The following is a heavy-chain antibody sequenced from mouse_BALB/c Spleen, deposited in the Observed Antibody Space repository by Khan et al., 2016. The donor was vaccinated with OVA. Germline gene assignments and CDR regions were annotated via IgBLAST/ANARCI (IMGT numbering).Heavy chain of an antibody. J-gene: IGHJ1*01. CDR3: ASGGYWYVDV. CDR2: INTYTGEP. D-gene: IGHD1-1*02. CDR1: GYSFTNYG. V-gene: IGHV9-3-1*01. Sequence: QIQLVQSGPEVKKPGETVKISCKASGYSFTNYGMNWVRQAPGKGLKWMGWINTYTGEPTYADDFKGRFAFSLETSASTAYLQINNLKHEDTATYFCASGGYWYVDVWGAGTTVTVSS.